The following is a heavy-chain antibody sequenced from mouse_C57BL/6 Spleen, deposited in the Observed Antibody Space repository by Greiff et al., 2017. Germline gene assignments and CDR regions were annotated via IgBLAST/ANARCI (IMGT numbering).Heavy chain of an antibody. D-gene: IGHD1-1*01. CDR1: GYSITSGYY. CDR2: ISYDGSN. CDR3: ARDVDYYGSSPWFAY. J-gene: IGHJ3*01. V-gene: IGHV3-6*01. Sequence: DVKLQESGPGLVKPSQSLSLTCSVTGYSITSGYYWNWIRQFPGNKLEWMGYISYDGSNNYNPSLKNRISITRDTSKNQFFLKLNSVTTEDTATYYCARDVDYYGSSPWFAYWGQGTLVTVSA.